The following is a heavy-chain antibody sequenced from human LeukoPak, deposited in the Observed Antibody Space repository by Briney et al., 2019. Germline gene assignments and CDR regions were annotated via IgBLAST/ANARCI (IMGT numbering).Heavy chain of an antibody. CDR3: ASVIVPAARYYYGMDV. D-gene: IGHD2-2*01. CDR1: GFAFSSYS. J-gene: IGHJ6*02. Sequence: GGSLRLSCAASGFAFSSYSMNWVRQAPGKGLEWVSYISSSSSTIYYADSVKGRFTISRDNSKNTLYLQMNSLRAEDTAVYYCASVIVPAARYYYGMDVWGQGTTVTVSS. CDR2: ISSSSSTI. V-gene: IGHV3-48*01.